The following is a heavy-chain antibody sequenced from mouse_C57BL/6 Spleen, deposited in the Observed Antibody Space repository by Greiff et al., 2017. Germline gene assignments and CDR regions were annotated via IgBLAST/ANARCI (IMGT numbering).Heavy chain of an antibody. Sequence: VQLQESGPGLVAPSQSLSITCTVSGFSLTSYGVHWVRQPPGKGLEWLVVIWSDGSTTYNSALKSRLSISKDNSKSQVFLKMNSLQTDDTAMYYCARHGYDYYYYAMDYWGQGTSVTVSS. J-gene: IGHJ4*01. D-gene: IGHD2-4*01. V-gene: IGHV2-6-1*01. CDR3: ARHGYDYYYYAMDY. CDR2: IWSDGST. CDR1: GFSLTSYG.